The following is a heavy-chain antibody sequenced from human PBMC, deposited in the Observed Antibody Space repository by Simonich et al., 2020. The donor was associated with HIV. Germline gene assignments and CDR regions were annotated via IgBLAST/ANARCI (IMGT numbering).Heavy chain of an antibody. CDR1: GYTFTDYY. CDR3: ALDQINSPALH. D-gene: IGHD1-20*01. V-gene: IGHV1-69-2*01. Sequence: EVQLVQSGAEVKKPGAAVKISCHFSGYTFTDYYIHWVQQAPGKGLELMGLVDPEVGETVYTERFQGRVTITADTATDTAYMELNSLTSEDTAVYYCALDQINSPALHWGQGSLVTVSS. J-gene: IGHJ1*01. CDR2: VDPEVGET.